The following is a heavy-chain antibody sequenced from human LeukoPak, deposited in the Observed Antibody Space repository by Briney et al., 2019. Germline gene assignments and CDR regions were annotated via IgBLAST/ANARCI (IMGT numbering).Heavy chain of an antibody. Sequence: SQTLSLTCAISGDSVSSNSAAWNWVRQSPSRGLERLGRTYYRSKWYTDYAESVKSRITINPDTSKNQFSLQVNSVTPEDTAVYYCARGSSRIYYYDSSGYSHAFDYWGQGILVTVSS. J-gene: IGHJ4*02. CDR1: GDSVSSNSAA. CDR2: TYYRSKWYT. CDR3: ARGSSRIYYYDSSGYSHAFDY. V-gene: IGHV6-1*01. D-gene: IGHD3-22*01.